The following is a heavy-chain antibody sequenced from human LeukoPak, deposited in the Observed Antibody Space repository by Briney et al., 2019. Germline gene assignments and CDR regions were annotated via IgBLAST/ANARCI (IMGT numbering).Heavy chain of an antibody. CDR2: INPIDGNT. D-gene: IGHD2-15*01. J-gene: IGHJ4*02. Sequence: ASVKVSCKTSGYTFITSYTHWVRQAPGQGLEWMGMINPIDGNTNRPQKFRGRLTVTRDTSTSTVYMELSSLTSGDTAVHYCAREPTSGSLYFDYWGQGTLVTVSS. CDR3: AREPTSGSLYFDY. CDR1: GYTFITSY. V-gene: IGHV1-46*01.